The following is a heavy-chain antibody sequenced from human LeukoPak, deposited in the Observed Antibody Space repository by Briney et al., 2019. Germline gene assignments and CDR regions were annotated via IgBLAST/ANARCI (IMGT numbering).Heavy chain of an antibody. D-gene: IGHD3-3*01. V-gene: IGHV4-59*02. CDR2: IYYRGST. CDR1: GGSVSPYF. J-gene: IGHJ4*02. Sequence: SETLSLTCTVSGGSVSPYFWSWIRQPPGKGLEWIGYIYYRGSTNYNPSLKSRVTISLDTSKDQFSLKLSSVTAADTAVYYCAREGVVKGYFDYWGQGTLVTVSS. CDR3: AREGVVKGYFDY.